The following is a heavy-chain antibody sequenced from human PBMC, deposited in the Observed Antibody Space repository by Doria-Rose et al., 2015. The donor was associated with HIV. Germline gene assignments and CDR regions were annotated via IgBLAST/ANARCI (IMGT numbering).Heavy chain of an antibody. J-gene: IGHJ4*02. Sequence: SGPVLVKPTETLTLTCTVSGVSLSSPGMGVSWIRQPPGKALEWLANIVSNDERSYKASLKSRLTISRGTSESQVVLTMTDMDPVDTATYYCARIKSSRWYHKYYFDFWGQGTLVIVSA. CDR2: IVSNDER. D-gene: IGHD6-13*01. CDR3: ARIKSSRWYHKYYFDF. CDR1: GVSLSSPGMG. V-gene: IGHV2-26*01.